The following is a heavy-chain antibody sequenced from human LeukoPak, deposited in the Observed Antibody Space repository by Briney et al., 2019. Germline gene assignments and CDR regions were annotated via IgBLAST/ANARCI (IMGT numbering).Heavy chain of an antibody. D-gene: IGHD2-2*01. Sequence: GASVKVSCKASGYTFTSYGISWVRPAPGQGLEWMGWISAYNGNTNYAQKLQGRVTMTTDTSTSTAYMELRRLRSDDTAVYYCARDPVGYCSSTSCYPNWFDPWGQGTLVTVSS. CDR2: ISAYNGNT. CDR3: ARDPVGYCSSTSCYPNWFDP. J-gene: IGHJ5*02. V-gene: IGHV1-18*01. CDR1: GYTFTSYG.